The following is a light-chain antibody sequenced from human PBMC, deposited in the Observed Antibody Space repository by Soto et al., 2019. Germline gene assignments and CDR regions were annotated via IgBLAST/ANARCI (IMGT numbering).Light chain of an antibody. V-gene: IGLV2-23*01. CDR3: CPYAGSSPYV. Sequence: QSALTQPASVSGSPGQSITISCTGTSSDVGSYNLVSWYQQHPGKAPKLMIYEGSKRPSGVSNRFSGSKSGNTASLTISGLQAEDEADYYCCPYAGSSPYVFGTGTKLTVL. J-gene: IGLJ1*01. CDR2: EGS. CDR1: SSDVGSYNL.